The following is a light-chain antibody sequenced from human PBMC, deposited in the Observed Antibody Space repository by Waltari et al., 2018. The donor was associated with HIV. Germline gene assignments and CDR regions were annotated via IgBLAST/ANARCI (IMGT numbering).Light chain of an antibody. Sequence: QAGLPQPPSLSVGLGQNATLTRTGDSNNVDDQAAARLQHQQGHPPKVLSHRNNNRASGVSEKFSAFRSGKTAFLAITGLRPEDEADYFCSAWDNTLNGWVFGGGTQLTVL. CDR1: SNNVDDQA. CDR2: RNN. J-gene: IGLJ3*02. CDR3: SAWDNTLNGWV. V-gene: IGLV10-54*04.